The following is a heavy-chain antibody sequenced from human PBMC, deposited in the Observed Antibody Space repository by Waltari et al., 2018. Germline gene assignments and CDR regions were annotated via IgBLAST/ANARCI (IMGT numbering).Heavy chain of an antibody. J-gene: IGHJ4*02. CDR2: MWYDGSNQ. CDR3: ARQGYSGSSLTYDY. Sequence: QVQLVESGGGVVQPGRSLRLSCAASGFTFTSYGMHWVRQAPGKGLEWVAVMWYDGSNQYYADSVNGRFTISRDISKSTLYLQMNSLGPQDTAVYYCARQGYSGSSLTYDYWGQGTLVTVSS. D-gene: IGHD6-13*01. CDR1: GFTFTSYG. V-gene: IGHV3-33*01.